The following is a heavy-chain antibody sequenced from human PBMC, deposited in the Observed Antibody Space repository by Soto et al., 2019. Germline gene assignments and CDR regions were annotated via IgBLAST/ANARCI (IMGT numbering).Heavy chain of an antibody. Sequence: GGSMRLSTAASELWISGFSMTWGRPAPGRGLEWVSAITGTASSTYYADSVKGRFTISRDNSKNTLYLQINSLRAEDTAIYYCAKGAEGYVVSSLDSWGQGTLVTAPQ. CDR1: ELWISGFS. CDR3: AKGAEGYVVSSLDS. D-gene: IGHD5-12*01. V-gene: IGHV3-23*01. J-gene: IGHJ4*02. CDR2: ITGTASST.